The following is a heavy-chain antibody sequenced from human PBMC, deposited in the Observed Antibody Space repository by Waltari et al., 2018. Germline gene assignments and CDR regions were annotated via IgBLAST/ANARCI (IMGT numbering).Heavy chain of an antibody. J-gene: IGHJ6*02. V-gene: IGHV3-23*01. D-gene: IGHD3-16*01. CDR1: GFTFTSFP. Sequence: EFQLLEAGGGLAQPGGSLGLSCAAHGFTFTSFPVNWVRQAPGKGLGWVSLMSGSGLIEYGDSVKGRFTISRDNAKNTLYLEMNRLRVEDTAVYFCAKDEGNRIAPTFGMDAWGHGTTVLVS. CDR3: AKDEGNRIAPTFGMDA. CDR2: MSGSGLI.